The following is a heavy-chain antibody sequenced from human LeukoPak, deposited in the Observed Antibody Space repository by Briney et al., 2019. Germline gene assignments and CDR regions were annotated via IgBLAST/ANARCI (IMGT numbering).Heavy chain of an antibody. J-gene: IGHJ4*02. D-gene: IGHD3-22*01. V-gene: IGHV3-33*01. Sequence: GGSLRLSCAASGFTFSSYGMHWVRQAPGKGLGWVAVIWSDGSNKYYAESVKGRFTISRDNSKNTLYLQMNSLRAEDTAVYYCARGGYYYDGSGYYYVYWGQGTLVTVSS. CDR2: IWSDGSNK. CDR3: ARGGYYYDGSGYYYVY. CDR1: GFTFSSYG.